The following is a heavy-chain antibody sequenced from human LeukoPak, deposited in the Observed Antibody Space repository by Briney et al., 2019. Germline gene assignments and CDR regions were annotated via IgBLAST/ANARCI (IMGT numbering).Heavy chain of an antibody. Sequence: SETLSLTCAVYGGSFSGYYWSWIRQPPGKGLEWIGEINHSGSTNYNPSLKSRVTISVDTSKNQFSLKLSSVTAADTAVYYCARGVDLVATIRVYYFDYWGQGTLVTVSS. CDR2: INHSGST. D-gene: IGHD5-12*01. CDR1: GGSFSGYY. CDR3: ARGVDLVATIRVYYFDY. J-gene: IGHJ4*02. V-gene: IGHV4-34*01.